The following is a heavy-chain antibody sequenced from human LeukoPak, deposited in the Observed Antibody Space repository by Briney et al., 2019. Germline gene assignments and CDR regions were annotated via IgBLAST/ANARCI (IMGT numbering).Heavy chain of an antibody. CDR1: GGSISSSSYY. Sequence: SETLSLTCTVSGGSISSSSYYRGWIRQPPGKGLEWIGSIYYSGSTHYNPSLKSRVTISVDTSKNQFSLKLSSVTAADTAVYYCASEPYSNYDYYYYMDVWGKGTTVTVSS. D-gene: IGHD4-11*01. CDR3: ASEPYSNYDYYYYMDV. J-gene: IGHJ6*03. CDR2: IYYSGST. V-gene: IGHV4-39*01.